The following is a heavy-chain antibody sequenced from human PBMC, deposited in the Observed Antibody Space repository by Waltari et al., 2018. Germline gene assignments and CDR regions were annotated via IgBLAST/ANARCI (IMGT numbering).Heavy chain of an antibody. CDR2: IYHSGST. Sequence: QVQLQESGPGLVKPSETLSLTCAVSGYSISGGYYCGWIRQPPGKGLEWIGTIYHSGSTYYNPSLKSRVTISVDTSKNQFSLKLSSVTAADTAVYYCARAQAAYYDSSGYYGSYFDYWGQGTLVTVSS. V-gene: IGHV4-38-2*01. J-gene: IGHJ4*02. CDR3: ARAQAAYYDSSGYYGSYFDY. D-gene: IGHD3-22*01. CDR1: GYSISGGYY.